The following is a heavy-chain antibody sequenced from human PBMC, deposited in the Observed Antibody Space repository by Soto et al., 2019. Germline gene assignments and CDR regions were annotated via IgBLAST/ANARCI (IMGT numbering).Heavy chain of an antibody. V-gene: IGHV1-18*01. J-gene: IGHJ4*02. CDR3: ARGFLEWQSPSFDY. Sequence: ASVKVSCKASGYTFTSYGISWVRQAPGQGPEWMGWISAYNGNANYAQKLQGRVTMTTDTSTSTAYMELRSLRSDDTAVYYCARGFLEWQSPSFDYWGQGTLVTVSS. D-gene: IGHD3-3*01. CDR1: GYTFTSYG. CDR2: ISAYNGNA.